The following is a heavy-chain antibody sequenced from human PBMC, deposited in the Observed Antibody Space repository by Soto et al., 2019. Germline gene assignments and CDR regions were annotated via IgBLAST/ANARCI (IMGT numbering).Heavy chain of an antibody. V-gene: IGHV4-59*01. J-gene: IGHJ4*02. CDR1: GGSISSYY. CDR2: IYYSGST. CDR3: ARGHRSYYFDY. Sequence: SETLSLTCTVSGGSISSYYWSWIRQPPGKGLEWIGYIYYSGSTNYNPSLKSRVTISVDTSKNQFSLKLSSVTAADTAVYYCARGHRSYYFDYWGQGTLVTGSS.